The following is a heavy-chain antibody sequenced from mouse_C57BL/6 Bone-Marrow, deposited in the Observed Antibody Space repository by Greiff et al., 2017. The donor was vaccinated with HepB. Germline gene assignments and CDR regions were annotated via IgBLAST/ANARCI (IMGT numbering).Heavy chain of an antibody. D-gene: IGHD1-1*01. V-gene: IGHV5-12*01. CDR2: ISNGGGST. CDR3: ARGDYYGSLYAMDY. J-gene: IGHJ4*01. Sequence: EVKLVESGGGLVQPGGSLKLSCAASGFTFSDYYMYWVRQTPEKRLEWVAYISNGGGSTYYPDTVKGRFTISRDNAKNTLYLQMSRLKSEDTAMYYCARGDYYGSLYAMDYWGQGTSVTVSS. CDR1: GFTFSDYY.